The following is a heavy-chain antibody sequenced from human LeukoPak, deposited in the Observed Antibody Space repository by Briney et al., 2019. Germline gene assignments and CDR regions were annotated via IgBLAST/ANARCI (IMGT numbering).Heavy chain of an antibody. J-gene: IGHJ2*01. D-gene: IGHD3-9*01. V-gene: IGHV1-2*02. CDR3: AREPNPGLRYFDWSLYL. Sequence: GASVKVSCKASGYTFTGYYMHWVRQAPGQGLEWMGWINPNSGGTNYAQKFQGRVTMTRDTSISTAYMELSRLRSDDTAVYYCAREPNPGLRYFDWSLYLWGRGTLVTVSS. CDR2: INPNSGGT. CDR1: GYTFTGYY.